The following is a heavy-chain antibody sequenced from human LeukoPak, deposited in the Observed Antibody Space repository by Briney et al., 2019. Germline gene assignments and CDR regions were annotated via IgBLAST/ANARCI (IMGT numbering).Heavy chain of an antibody. J-gene: IGHJ6*03. CDR3: AKDGRETLYYYMDV. Sequence: QPGGSLRLSCAASGFTFSSYAMSWVRQAPGKGLEWVSAISGSGGSSYYADSVKGRFTISRDNSKNTLYLQMNSLRAEDTAVYYCAKDGRETLYYYMDVWGKGTTVTVSS. V-gene: IGHV3-23*01. CDR2: ISGSGGSS. D-gene: IGHD1-1*01. CDR1: GFTFSSYA.